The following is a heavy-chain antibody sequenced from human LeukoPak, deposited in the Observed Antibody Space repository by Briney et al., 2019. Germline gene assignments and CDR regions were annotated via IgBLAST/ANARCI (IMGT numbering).Heavy chain of an antibody. CDR3: ATALYYYGSGTRYYFDY. CDR2: FDPEDGET. J-gene: IGHJ4*02. V-gene: IGHV1-24*01. Sequence: GASVKVSCKVSGYTLTELSMHWVRQAPGKGLEWMGGFDPEDGETIYAQKFQGGVTMTEDTSTDTAYMELSSLRSEDTAVYYCATALYYYGSGTRYYFDYWGQGTLVTVSS. D-gene: IGHD3-10*01. CDR1: GYTLTELS.